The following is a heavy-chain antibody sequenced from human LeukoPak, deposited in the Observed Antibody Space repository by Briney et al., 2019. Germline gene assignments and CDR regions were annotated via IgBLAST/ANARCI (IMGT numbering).Heavy chain of an antibody. CDR3: AGRAQTTGWSFDY. Sequence: SGTLSLTCIVSGGSISSYYWSWIRQPAGKGLEWIGQIHTSGRNNYNTSLKSRVAKSVDTSKNQYSLELSSVTAADMAVYYCAGRAQTTGWSFDYWGQGALVTVSS. CDR2: IHTSGRN. V-gene: IGHV4-4*07. J-gene: IGHJ4*02. D-gene: IGHD6-19*01. CDR1: GGSISSYY.